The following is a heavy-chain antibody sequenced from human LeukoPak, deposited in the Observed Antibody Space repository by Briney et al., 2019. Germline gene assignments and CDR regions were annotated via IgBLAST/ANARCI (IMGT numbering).Heavy chain of an antibody. CDR3: AKDPGPHPRIRLDY. V-gene: IGHV3-23*01. J-gene: IGHJ4*02. Sequence: GGSLRLSCAASGFTFSSYAMSWVRQAPGKGLEWVSAISGSGGSTYYADSVKGRFTISRDNSKNTLYLQMNSLRAEDTAVYYCAKDPGPHPRIRLDYLGQGTLVTVSS. CDR1: GFTFSSYA. CDR2: ISGSGGST. D-gene: IGHD4-17*01.